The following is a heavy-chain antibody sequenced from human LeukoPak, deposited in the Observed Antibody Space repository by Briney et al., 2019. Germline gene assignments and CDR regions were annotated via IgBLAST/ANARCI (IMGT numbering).Heavy chain of an antibody. J-gene: IGHJ4*02. Sequence: GGSLRLSCAASGFTFSTYGMGWVRQAPGKGLEWVSAISGSGGSTYYADSVKGRFTISRDNSKNTLYLQMNSLRAEDTAVYYCAKAASPLWFGELLPDYWGQGTLVTVSS. CDR2: ISGSGGST. CDR1: GFTFSTYG. V-gene: IGHV3-23*01. D-gene: IGHD3-10*01. CDR3: AKAASPLWFGELLPDY.